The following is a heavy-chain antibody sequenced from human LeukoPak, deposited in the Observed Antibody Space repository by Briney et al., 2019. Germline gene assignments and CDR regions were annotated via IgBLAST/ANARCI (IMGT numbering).Heavy chain of an antibody. J-gene: IGHJ4*02. D-gene: IGHD3-22*01. CDR1: GYTFTSYG. V-gene: IGHV1-69*13. CDR3: ARDRDPYYDGSGYGYC. CDR2: IIPIFGTA. Sequence: SVKVSCKASGYTFTSYGISWVRQAPGQGLEWMGGIIPIFGTANYAQKFQGRVTITADESTSTAYMELSSLRSEDTAVYYCARDRDPYYDGSGYGYCWGQGTLVTVSS.